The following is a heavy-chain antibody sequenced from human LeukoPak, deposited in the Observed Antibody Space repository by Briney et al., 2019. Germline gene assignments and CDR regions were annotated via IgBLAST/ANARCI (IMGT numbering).Heavy chain of an antibody. CDR1: GFTFSSYA. CDR3: ARDLRYDFWSGPSFDY. V-gene: IGHV3-7*01. CDR2: IRQDGSEK. J-gene: IGHJ4*02. Sequence: GGSLRLSCAASGFTFSSYAMSWVRQAPGKGLEWVASIRQDGSEKYYVDSVKGRFIISRDNAKNSLYLQMNSLRAEDTAVYYCARDLRYDFWSGPSFDYWGQGTLVTVSS. D-gene: IGHD3-3*01.